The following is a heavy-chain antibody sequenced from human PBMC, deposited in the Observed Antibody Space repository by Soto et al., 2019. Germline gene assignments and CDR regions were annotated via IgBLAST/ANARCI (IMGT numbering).Heavy chain of an antibody. CDR3: ARGPLPYYYDKSGYFDY. V-gene: IGHV1-2*02. CDR2: INPNSGGT. Sequence: QVQLVQSGAEVKKTGASVKVSCKASGYTFTGYYMHWVRQAPGQGLEWMGWINPNSGGTNYAQKFQGRVTMTRDTSISTAYMELSRLRSDDTAVYYCARGPLPYYYDKSGYFDYWGQGTLVTVSS. CDR1: GYTFTGYY. J-gene: IGHJ4*02. D-gene: IGHD3-22*01.